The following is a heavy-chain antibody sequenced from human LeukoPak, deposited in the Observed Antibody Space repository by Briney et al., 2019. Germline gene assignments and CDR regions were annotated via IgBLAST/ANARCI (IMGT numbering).Heavy chain of an antibody. CDR3: ARGTYDSSGYYGNWFDP. V-gene: IGHV3-66*01. J-gene: IGHJ5*02. CDR2: IYSGGST. CDR1: GFTVSSNY. D-gene: IGHD3-22*01. Sequence: GGSLRLSCAASGFTVSSNYMSWVRQAPGKGLEWVSVIYSGGSTYYADSVKGRFTISRDNSKNTLYLQMNSLRAEDTAVYYCARGTYDSSGYYGNWFDPWGQGTLVTVSS.